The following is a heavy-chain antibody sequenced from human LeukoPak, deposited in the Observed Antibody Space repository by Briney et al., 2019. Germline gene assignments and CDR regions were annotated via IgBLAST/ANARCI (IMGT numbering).Heavy chain of an antibody. Sequence: GGSLRLSCAASRFAFSTYWMSWVRQAPGKGLEWVANIKEDGSEKYYVDSVKGRFTIYRDNARNSLYLQMNRLRAEDTAVYYCARDSPGSSRFYHYYGLDVWGQGTTVTVSS. CDR3: ARDSPGSSRFYHYYGLDV. CDR2: IKEDGSEK. V-gene: IGHV3-7*05. J-gene: IGHJ6*02. D-gene: IGHD6-6*01. CDR1: RFAFSTYW.